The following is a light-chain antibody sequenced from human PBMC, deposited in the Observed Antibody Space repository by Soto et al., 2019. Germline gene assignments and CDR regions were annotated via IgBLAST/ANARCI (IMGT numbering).Light chain of an antibody. V-gene: IGKV3-20*01. CDR1: RGVSANY. J-gene: IGKJ1*01. CDR3: QQYGSSPRT. Sequence: NFLTQSPCTLSLSPGEGATLSCMSSRGVSANYLAWYQQKPGQAPTLLIYGASIRAAGIPDRFSGSGSGTDFTLTIRRLEPEDFAVYYCQQYGSSPRTFGQGTKVDIK. CDR2: GAS.